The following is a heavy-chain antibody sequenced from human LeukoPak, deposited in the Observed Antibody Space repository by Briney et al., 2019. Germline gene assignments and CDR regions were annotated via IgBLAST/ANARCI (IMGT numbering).Heavy chain of an antibody. CDR1: GGSISSYY. Sequence: SETLSLTCTVSGGSISSYYWSWIRQPAGKGLEWIGRIYTSGSTNYNPSLKSRVTMSVDTSKNQFSLKLSSVTAADTAVYYCARGEYYYDSSGYPFDYWGQGTLVTVSS. D-gene: IGHD3-22*01. V-gene: IGHV4-4*07. J-gene: IGHJ4*02. CDR3: ARGEYYYDSSGYPFDY. CDR2: IYTSGST.